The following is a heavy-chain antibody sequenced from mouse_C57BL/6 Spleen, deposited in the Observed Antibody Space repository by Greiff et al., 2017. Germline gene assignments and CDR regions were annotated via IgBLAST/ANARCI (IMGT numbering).Heavy chain of an antibody. CDR1: GYTFTSYW. D-gene: IGHD2-4*01. CDR3: ARASYDYVLAY. J-gene: IGHJ3*01. CDR2: IYPGSGST. Sequence: QVQLQQPGAELVKPGASVKMSCKASGYTFTSYWITWVKQRPGQGLEWIGDIYPGSGSTNYNEKFKSKDTLTVDTSSSTAYMQLSSLTSVDSAVYYCARASYDYVLAYWGQGTLVTVS. V-gene: IGHV1-55*01.